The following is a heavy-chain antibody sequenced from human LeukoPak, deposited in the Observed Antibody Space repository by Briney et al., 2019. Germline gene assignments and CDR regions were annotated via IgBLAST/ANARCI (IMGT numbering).Heavy chain of an antibody. V-gene: IGHV3-23*01. CDR2: ISGSGGST. J-gene: IGHJ4*02. Sequence: GGSLRLSCAASGFTFSSYAMSWVRQAPGKGLEWVSAISGSGGSTYYADSVKGRFTISRDNSKNTLYLQMNSLRAEDTAVYYCAKFTGQFGVVIASDYFDYWGQGTLVTVSS. CDR3: AKFTGQFGVVIASDYFDY. D-gene: IGHD3-3*01. CDR1: GFTFSSYA.